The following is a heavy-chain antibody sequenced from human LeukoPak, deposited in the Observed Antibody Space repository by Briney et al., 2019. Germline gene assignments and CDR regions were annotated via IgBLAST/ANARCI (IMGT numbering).Heavy chain of an antibody. CDR1: GGSFSGYY. D-gene: IGHD3-22*01. V-gene: IGHV4-34*01. Sequence: PSETLSLTCAVYGGSFSGYYWSWIRQPPGKGLEWIGSIYHSGSTYYNPSLKSRVTISVDTSKNQFSLKLSSVTAADTAVYYCARDVNELRDYYDSSGYYGIYWGQGTLVTVSS. J-gene: IGHJ4*02. CDR3: ARDVNELRDYYDSSGYYGIY. CDR2: IYHSGST.